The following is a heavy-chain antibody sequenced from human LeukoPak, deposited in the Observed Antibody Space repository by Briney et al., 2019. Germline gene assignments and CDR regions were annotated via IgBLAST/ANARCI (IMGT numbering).Heavy chain of an antibody. D-gene: IGHD6-13*01. V-gene: IGHV1-69*13. Sequence: SVKVSCKASGGTFSSYAISWVRQAPGQGLEWMGGTIPIFGTANYAQKFQGRVTITADESTSTAYMELSSLRSEDTAVYYCARDRYSSSWFFDYWGQGTLVTVSS. CDR1: GGTFSSYA. CDR3: ARDRYSSSWFFDY. J-gene: IGHJ4*02. CDR2: TIPIFGTA.